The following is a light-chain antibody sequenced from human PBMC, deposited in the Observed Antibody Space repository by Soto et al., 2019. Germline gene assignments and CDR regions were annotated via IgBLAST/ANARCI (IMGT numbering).Light chain of an antibody. CDR2: QAS. J-gene: IGKJ2*03. CDR1: ENINKW. V-gene: IGKV1-5*03. CDR3: QHYKISTRYS. Sequence: DIQMTQSPSTLSASVRDRVTITCRASENINKWLAWYQQRPGTVPKLLIYQASNLESGVPARFSGSGSGTDFTLTISSLQPEDFATYYCQHYKISTRYSFGQGTKVDI.